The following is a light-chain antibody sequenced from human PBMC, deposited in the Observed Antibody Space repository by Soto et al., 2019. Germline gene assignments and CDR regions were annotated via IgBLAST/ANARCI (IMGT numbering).Light chain of an antibody. CDR2: VNS. V-gene: IGLV1-40*01. Sequence: QSVLTQPPSVSGAPGQRVTISCTGSSSNIGAGYDVHWYQQLPGTAPKLLIYVNSNRPSGVPDRFSGSKSGTSASLAITGLQAEDEADYYCQSYDSSLSGSVFGGGTKRTVL. CDR1: SSNIGAGYD. CDR3: QSYDSSLSGSV. J-gene: IGLJ2*01.